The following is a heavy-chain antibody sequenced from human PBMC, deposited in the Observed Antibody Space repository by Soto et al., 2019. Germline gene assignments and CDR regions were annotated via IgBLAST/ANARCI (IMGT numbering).Heavy chain of an antibody. J-gene: IGHJ4*02. CDR1: GGSFTSNNL. CDR2: IYRTGST. CDR3: ASRDPGTSVDY. V-gene: IGHV4-4*02. D-gene: IGHD1-7*01. Sequence: SSETLSLTCAVSGGSFTSNNLWTWVRQPPGQGLEWIGEIYRTGSTNYNPSLKSRVTISLDKSENQFSLKVTSLTAADTAVYYCASRDPGTSVDYWGQGTLVTVSS.